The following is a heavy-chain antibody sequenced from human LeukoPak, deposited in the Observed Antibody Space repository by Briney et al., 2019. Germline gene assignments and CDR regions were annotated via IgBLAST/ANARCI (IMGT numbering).Heavy chain of an antibody. CDR3: TNQLYCSTTTCDSH. Sequence: GGSLRLSCAASGFTFSNYAMNWVRQAPGKGLEWVSAISGGGSSTYYADSVKGRVTISRDNSKNTLYLQMYSLRAEDTAVYYCTNQLYCSTTTCDSHWGQGNLVTVSS. CDR2: ISGGGSST. CDR1: GFTFSNYA. D-gene: IGHD2-2*01. J-gene: IGHJ4*02. V-gene: IGHV3-23*01.